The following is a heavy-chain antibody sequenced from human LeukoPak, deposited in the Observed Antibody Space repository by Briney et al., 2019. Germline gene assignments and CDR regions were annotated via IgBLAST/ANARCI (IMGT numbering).Heavy chain of an antibody. CDR2: INHSGST. CDR1: GGSFSGYY. Sequence: SETLSLTCTVYGGSFSGYYWSWIRQPPGKGLEWIGEINHSGSTNYNPSLKSRVTISVDTSKNQFSLKLSSVTAADTAVYYCARRYGSGSSGTFDYWGQGTLVTVSS. V-gene: IGHV4-34*01. J-gene: IGHJ4*02. CDR3: ARRYGSGSSGTFDY. D-gene: IGHD3-10*01.